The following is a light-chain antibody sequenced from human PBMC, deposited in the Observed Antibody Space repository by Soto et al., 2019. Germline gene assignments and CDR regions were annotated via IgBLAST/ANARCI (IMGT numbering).Light chain of an antibody. V-gene: IGLV2-14*03. CDR2: AVT. CDR1: SSDVGAFNY. J-gene: IGLJ1*01. Sequence: QSVLTQPASVSGSSGQSITISCTGTSSDVGAFNYVSWYQQHPGKAPKLMISAVTNRPSGVSNRFSGSKSGNTASLTISGLPAEDEADYYCCSSTNDKSYVFGTGTKVTVL. CDR3: CSSTNDKSYV.